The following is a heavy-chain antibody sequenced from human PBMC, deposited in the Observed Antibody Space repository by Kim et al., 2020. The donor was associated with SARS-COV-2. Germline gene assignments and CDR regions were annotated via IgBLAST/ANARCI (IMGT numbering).Heavy chain of an antibody. J-gene: IGHJ4*02. Sequence: RPYYADSVKGRFTISRDDSRNTVYLQMNSVRAEDTAGYFCAREPSTSFDYWGQGTLVTVSS. CDR3: AREPSTSFDY. V-gene: IGHV3-66*01. CDR2: RP.